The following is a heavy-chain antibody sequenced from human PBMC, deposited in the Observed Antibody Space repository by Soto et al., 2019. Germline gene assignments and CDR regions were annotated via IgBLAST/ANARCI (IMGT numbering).Heavy chain of an antibody. CDR3: ARHGPGGSYSDY. D-gene: IGHD1-26*01. J-gene: IGHJ4*02. CDR2: IYYSGST. V-gene: IGHV4-31*03. Sequence: SETLSLTCTVSGGSISSGGYYWNWIRQHPGKGLEWIGCIYYSGSTYYNPSLKSRVTISVDTSKNQFSLKLSSVTAADTAVYYCARHGPGGSYSDYWGQGTLVTVSS. CDR1: GGSISSGGYY.